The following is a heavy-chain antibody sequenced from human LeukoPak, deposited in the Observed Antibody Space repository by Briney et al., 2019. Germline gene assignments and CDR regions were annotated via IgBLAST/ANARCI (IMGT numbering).Heavy chain of an antibody. J-gene: IGHJ4*02. CDR3: ARAEVRGVMGY. CDR2: INHSGST. Sequence: IPSETLSLTCAVYGGSFSGYYWSWIRQPPGKGLEWIGEINHSGSTNYNPSLKSRVTISVDTSKNQFSLKLSSVTAAATAVYSCARAEVRGVMGYWGQGTLVTVSP. CDR1: GGSFSGYY. V-gene: IGHV4-34*01. D-gene: IGHD3-10*01.